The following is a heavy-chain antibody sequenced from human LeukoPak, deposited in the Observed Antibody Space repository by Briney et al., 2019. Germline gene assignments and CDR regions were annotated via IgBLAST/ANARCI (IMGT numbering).Heavy chain of an antibody. D-gene: IGHD6-13*01. V-gene: IGHV4-61*02. J-gene: IGHJ3*02. CDR2: IYTSGST. Sequence: PSQTLSLTCTVSGGSISSGSYYWSWIRQPAGKGLEWIGRIYTSGSTNYNPSLKSRVTISVDTSKNQFSLKLSSVTAADTAVYYCARLNGYNAFDIWGQGTMVTVSS. CDR3: ARLNGYNAFDI. CDR1: GGSISSGSYY.